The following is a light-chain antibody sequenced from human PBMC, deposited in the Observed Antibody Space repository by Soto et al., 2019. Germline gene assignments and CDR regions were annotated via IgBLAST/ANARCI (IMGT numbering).Light chain of an antibody. CDR1: ESLLHTNGYNY. CDR3: LQPLHLPLT. J-gene: IGKJ3*01. V-gene: IGKV2-28*01. CDR2: LVS. Sequence: TVLTQSPLYLPVTPGEPASISCRSSESLLHTNGYNYLDWYLQKPGQSPQLLISLVSIRASGVPERFNGSGSGTDFTLKISRVEAEDVGVYYCLQPLHLPLTFGPGTTVDFK.